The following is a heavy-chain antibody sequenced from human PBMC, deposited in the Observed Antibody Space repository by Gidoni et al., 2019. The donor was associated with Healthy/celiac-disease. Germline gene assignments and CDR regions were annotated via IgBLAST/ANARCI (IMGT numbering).Heavy chain of an antibody. D-gene: IGHD2-15*01. CDR3: ARDTPNLCSGGSCGDHYYYYGMDV. J-gene: IGHJ6*02. CDR2: IYTSGST. V-gene: IGHV4-61*02. Sequence: QVQLQESGPGLVKPSQTLSLTCTVSGGSISSGSYYWSWIRQPAGKGLEWIGRIYTSGSTNYNPSLKSRVTISVDTSKNQFSLKLSSVTAADTAVYYCARDTPNLCSGGSCGDHYYYYGMDVWGQGTTVTVSS. CDR1: GGSISSGSYY.